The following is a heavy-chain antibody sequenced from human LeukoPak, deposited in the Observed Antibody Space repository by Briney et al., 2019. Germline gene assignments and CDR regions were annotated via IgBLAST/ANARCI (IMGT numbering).Heavy chain of an antibody. CDR3: ARVVVTAGGYYGMDV. V-gene: IGHV1-69*04. Sequence: SVNVSCTASGGTFSSYAISWVRQAPGQGLEWMGRIIPILGIANYAQKFQGRVTITADKSTSTAYMELSSLRSEDTAVYYCARVVVTAGGYYGMDVWGQGTTVTVSS. CDR1: GGTFSSYA. J-gene: IGHJ6*02. D-gene: IGHD2-21*02. CDR2: IIPILGIA.